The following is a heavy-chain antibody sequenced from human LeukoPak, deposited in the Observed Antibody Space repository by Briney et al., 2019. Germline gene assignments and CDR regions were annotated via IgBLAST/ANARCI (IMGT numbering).Heavy chain of an antibody. D-gene: IGHD3-10*01. Sequence: SETLSLTCTVSGGPIDSYYWSWILQPPGKGLEWIGFIYYSGSTKYNPSLKSRVTISMDRSTNQFSLKLTSVTAADTAVYYCASESFGSGRNNWFDPWGQGTLVTVSS. V-gene: IGHV4-59*01. J-gene: IGHJ5*02. CDR2: IYYSGST. CDR3: ASESFGSGRNNWFDP. CDR1: GGPIDSYY.